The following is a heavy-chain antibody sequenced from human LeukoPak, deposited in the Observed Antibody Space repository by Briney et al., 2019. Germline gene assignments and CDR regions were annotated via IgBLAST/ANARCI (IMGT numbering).Heavy chain of an antibody. D-gene: IGHD3-22*01. CDR1: GGSFSGYY. V-gene: IGHV4-34*01. J-gene: IGHJ1*01. CDR3: ASSPHYYDSSGYYYVGYFQH. Sequence: SETLSLTCAVYGGSFSGYYWSWIRQPPGKGLEWIGEINHSGSTNYNPSLKSRVTISVDTSKNQFSLKLSSVTAADTAVYYCASSPHYYDSSGYYYVGYFQHWARAPWSPSPQ. CDR2: INHSGST.